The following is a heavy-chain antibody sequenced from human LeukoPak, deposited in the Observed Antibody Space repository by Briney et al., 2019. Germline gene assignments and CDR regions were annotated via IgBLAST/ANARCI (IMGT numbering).Heavy chain of an antibody. CDR3: AREEGKQQMEAFDY. J-gene: IGHJ4*02. CDR1: GFTFSTYS. CDR2: IGGSSTSI. D-gene: IGHD6-13*01. V-gene: IGHV3-21*01. Sequence: GGSLRLSCAASGFTFSTYSMNWVRQAPEKGLEWVSSIGGSSTSIYYAGSVKGRFTISRDNAKNSLYLQMNSLRAEDTAVYYCAREEGKQQMEAFDYWGQGTLVTVSS.